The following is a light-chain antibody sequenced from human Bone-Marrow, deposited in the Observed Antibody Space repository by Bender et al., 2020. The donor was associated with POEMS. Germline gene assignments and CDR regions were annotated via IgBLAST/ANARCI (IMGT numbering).Light chain of an antibody. CDR1: PSDVGTYTL. CDR3: SSYTSSTTLV. CDR2: DVT. V-gene: IGLV2-14*02. Sequence: QSALTQPAFVSGSPGQSITISCTGTPSDVGTYTLVSWIQQHPGKVPKLMIYDVTNRPSGVSNRFSGSKSGNTASLTISGLQAEDEADYYCSSYTSSTTLVFGGGTKLTVL. J-gene: IGLJ2*01.